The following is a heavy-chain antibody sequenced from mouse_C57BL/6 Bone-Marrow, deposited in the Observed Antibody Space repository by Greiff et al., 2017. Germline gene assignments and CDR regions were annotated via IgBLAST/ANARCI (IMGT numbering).Heavy chain of an antibody. Sequence: VQLQQSGPGLVAPSQSLSITCTVSGFSLTSYAISWVRQPPGKGLEWLGVIWTGGGTNYKSALKSRLSISKDNSKSQVFLKMNSLQTDDTARYYCARNAYYSNYAWFAYWGQGTLVTVAA. CDR3: ARNAYYSNYAWFAY. D-gene: IGHD2-5*01. V-gene: IGHV2-9-1*01. J-gene: IGHJ3*01. CDR2: IWTGGGT. CDR1: GFSLTSYA.